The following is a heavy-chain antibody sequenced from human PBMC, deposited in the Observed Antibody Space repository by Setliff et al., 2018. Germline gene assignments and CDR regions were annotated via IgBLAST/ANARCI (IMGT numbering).Heavy chain of an antibody. J-gene: IGHJ4*02. CDR3: SRLVRFCTRTSCQRLSGDDF. CDR1: GYTFTDFG. Sequence: ASVKVSCKASGYTFTDFGVTWVRQAPGQGLEWVGWTSPYTGNTCYAPRFQGRITMTTDTSTTTAYMELSSLRPDDTAIYFCSRLVRFCTRTSCQRLSGDDFWGQGTLVTVSS. CDR2: TSPYTGNT. D-gene: IGHD2-2*01. V-gene: IGHV1-18*01.